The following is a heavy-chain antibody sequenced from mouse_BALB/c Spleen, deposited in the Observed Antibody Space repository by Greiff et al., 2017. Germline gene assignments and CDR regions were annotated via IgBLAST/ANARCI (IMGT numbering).Heavy chain of an antibody. V-gene: IGHV5-9-4*01. D-gene: IGHD2-4*01. CDR2: ISSGGSYT. CDR3: ARDEDYPFAY. Sequence: EVMLVESGGGLVKPGGSLKLSCAASGFTFSSYAMPWVRQSPEKRLEWVAEISSGGSYTYYPDTVTGRFTIYSDNAKNTLYLEMSSLRSEDTSMYYCARDEDYPFAYWGQGTLVTVSA. CDR1: GFTFSSYA. J-gene: IGHJ3*01.